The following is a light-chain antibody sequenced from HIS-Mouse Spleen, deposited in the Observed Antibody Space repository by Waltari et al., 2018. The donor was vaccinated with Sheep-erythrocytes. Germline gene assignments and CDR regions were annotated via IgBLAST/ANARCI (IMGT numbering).Light chain of an antibody. CDR3: CSYAGSSTPWV. CDR2: EGS. CDR1: SSDVGSYNL. Sequence: QSALTHPASVSGSLGQSITIPCTGTSSDVGSYNLFPWYQQHPGKAPKLMIYEGSKRPSGVSNRFSGSKSGNTASLTISGLQAEDEADYYCCSYAGSSTPWVFGGGTKLTVL. V-gene: IGLV2-23*01. J-gene: IGLJ3*02.